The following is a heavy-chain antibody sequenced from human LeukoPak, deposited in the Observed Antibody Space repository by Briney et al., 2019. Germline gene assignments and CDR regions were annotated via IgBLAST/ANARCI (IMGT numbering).Heavy chain of an antibody. CDR1: GFTFSSYE. V-gene: IGHV3-48*03. D-gene: IGHD3-16*01. Sequence: GGSLRLSCAASGFTFSSYEMNWVRQAPGKGLEWVSYISSSGSTIYYADSVKGRFTISRDNAKNSLYLQMNSLRAEDTAVYYCARDLADFYYMDVWGKGTTVTISS. CDR3: ARDLADFYYMDV. CDR2: ISSSGSTI. J-gene: IGHJ6*03.